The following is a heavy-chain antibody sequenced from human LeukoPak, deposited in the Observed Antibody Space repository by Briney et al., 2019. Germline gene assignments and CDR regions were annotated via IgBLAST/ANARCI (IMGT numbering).Heavy chain of an antibody. Sequence: GGSLRLSCAASGFTFSSYWMHWVRQAPGKGLVWVSRINSDGSSTNYADSVKGRFTISRDNAKNTLYLQMNSLRAEDTAVYYCARLYGGYGDYYFDYWGQGTLVTVSS. CDR2: INSDGSST. D-gene: IGHD4-17*01. CDR3: ARLYGGYGDYYFDY. CDR1: GFTFSSYW. V-gene: IGHV3-74*01. J-gene: IGHJ4*02.